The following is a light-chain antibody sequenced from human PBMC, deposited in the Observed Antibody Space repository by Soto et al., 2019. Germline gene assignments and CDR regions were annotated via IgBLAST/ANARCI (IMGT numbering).Light chain of an antibody. Sequence: EIVLTQSPGTLSLSPGERATLSCRASQSVTSSYLAWYQQKPGQAPRLLIYGASSRATGIPDRFSGSESGTDFTLTISRLEPEDFAVYYCQQYGSSPRAFGPGTKVDIK. V-gene: IGKV3-20*01. J-gene: IGKJ3*01. CDR3: QQYGSSPRA. CDR2: GAS. CDR1: QSVTSSY.